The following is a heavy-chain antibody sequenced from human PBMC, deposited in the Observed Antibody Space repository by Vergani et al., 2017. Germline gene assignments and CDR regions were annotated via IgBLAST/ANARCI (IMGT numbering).Heavy chain of an antibody. CDR1: GFTFSSYG. Sequence: QVQMVESGGGVVQPGRSLRLSCAASGFTFSSYGMHWVRQAPGKGLEWVAVIWYDGSNKYYADSVKGRFTISRDNYKNTLYLQMNSLRAEDTAVYYCARDMGNRDGMDVWGQGTTVTVSS. CDR2: IWYDGSNK. J-gene: IGHJ6*02. CDR3: ARDMGNRDGMDV. D-gene: IGHD1-14*01. V-gene: IGHV3-33*01.